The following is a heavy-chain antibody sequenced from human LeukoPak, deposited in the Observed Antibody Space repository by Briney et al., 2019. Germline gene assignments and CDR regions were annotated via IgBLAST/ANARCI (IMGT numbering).Heavy chain of an antibody. CDR1: GGSFSGYY. J-gene: IGHJ4*02. CDR3: ARLWYYDIDY. V-gene: IGHV4-34*01. CDR2: INHSGST. Sequence: SETLSLTCAVYGGSFSGYYWSWIRQPPGKGLEWIGEINHSGSTNYNPSLKSRVTISVDTSKNQFSLKLSSVTAADTAVYYCARLWYYDIDYWGQGTLVSVSS. D-gene: IGHD3-22*01.